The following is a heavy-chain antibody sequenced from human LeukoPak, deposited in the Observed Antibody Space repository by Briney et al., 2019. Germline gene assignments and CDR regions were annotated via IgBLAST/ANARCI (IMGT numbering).Heavy chain of an antibody. CDR1: GFIFNDHY. CDR3: SREFRGYNRLRTYYFYMDV. V-gene: IGHV3-72*01. Sequence: PGGSLRLSCAAPGFIFNDHYMDWVRQAPGKGLEWVGRSRNKANSYITEYAASVKGRFTISRDDSKNSLYLQMNSLKTEDTAVYYCSREFRGYNRLRTYYFYMDVWGKGTTVTVSS. CDR2: SRNKANSYIT. J-gene: IGHJ6*03. D-gene: IGHD5-24*01.